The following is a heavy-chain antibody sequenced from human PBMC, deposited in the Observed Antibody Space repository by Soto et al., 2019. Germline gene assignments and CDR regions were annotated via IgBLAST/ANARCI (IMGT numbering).Heavy chain of an antibody. Sequence: ASVKVSCKASGYTFTSYCISWVRQAPGQGLEWMGWISAYNGNTNYAQKLQGRVTMTTDTSTSTAYMELRSLRSDDTAVYYCARGPSTNFGVVIIGLNWFDPWGQGTLVTVSS. V-gene: IGHV1-18*01. J-gene: IGHJ5*02. CDR2: ISAYNGNT. CDR3: ARGPSTNFGVVIIGLNWFDP. D-gene: IGHD3-3*01. CDR1: GYTFTSYC.